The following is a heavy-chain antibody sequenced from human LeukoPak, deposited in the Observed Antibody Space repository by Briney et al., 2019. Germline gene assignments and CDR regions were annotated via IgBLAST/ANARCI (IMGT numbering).Heavy chain of an antibody. V-gene: IGHV4-59*08. Sequence: PSETLSLTCTVSGGSINSYYWSWIRQPPGKGLEWIGQVYYSGGTDYNPSLKSRASISLDTPKNQFSLKLTSVTAADTAVYYCARLTQITAWYIHYWGQGTLVTVSS. J-gene: IGHJ4*02. CDR2: VYYSGGT. CDR3: ARLTQITAWYIHY. D-gene: IGHD4-23*01. CDR1: GGSINSYY.